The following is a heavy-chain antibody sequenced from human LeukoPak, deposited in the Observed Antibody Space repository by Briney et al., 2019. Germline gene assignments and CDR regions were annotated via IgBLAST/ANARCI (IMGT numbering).Heavy chain of an antibody. D-gene: IGHD3-10*01. J-gene: IGHJ4*02. CDR1: GASISSYD. CDR3: ARATRWFGELLNFDY. V-gene: IGHV4-59*01. CDR2: IYNSGRT. Sequence: SETLSLTCAVSGASISSYDWSWIRQPPGKGLEWIGGIYNSGRTNDNPSLKSRVTISKDTSKNQVSLNLRSVTAADTAVYYCARATRWFGELLNFDYWGQGTLVTVSS.